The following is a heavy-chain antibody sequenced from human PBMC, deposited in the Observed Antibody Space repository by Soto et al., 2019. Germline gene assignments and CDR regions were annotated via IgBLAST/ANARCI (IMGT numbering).Heavy chain of an antibody. V-gene: IGHV3-21*01. CDR2: ISSSTSYM. D-gene: IGHD5-12*01. CDR3: ARFRRDGYNLDY. J-gene: IGHJ4*02. CDR1: GFTFSSYS. Sequence: EVQLVESGGGLVKLGGSLRLSCAASGFTFSSYSRNWVRQAPGKGLEWVSSISSSTSYMYYADSVKGRFTISRDNARNSLYLQMNSLRAEDTAVYYCARFRRDGYNLDYWGQGTLVTVSS.